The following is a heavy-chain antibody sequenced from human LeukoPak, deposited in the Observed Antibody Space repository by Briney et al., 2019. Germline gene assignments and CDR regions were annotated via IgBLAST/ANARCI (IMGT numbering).Heavy chain of an antibody. CDR2: ISGIGGRT. V-gene: IGHV3-23*01. D-gene: IGHD5-18*01. J-gene: IGHJ6*02. CDR3: AKMGEDTAMVVGYYYYGMDV. CDR1: EFIFSSYA. Sequence: GGSLRLSCPASEFIFSSYAMSWVRQAPGKGLDWVPAISGIGGRTYYLDSVKGRFTISRDNSKKTLYLQMNSLRAEDTAVYYCAKMGEDTAMVVGYYYYGMDVWGQGTTVTVS.